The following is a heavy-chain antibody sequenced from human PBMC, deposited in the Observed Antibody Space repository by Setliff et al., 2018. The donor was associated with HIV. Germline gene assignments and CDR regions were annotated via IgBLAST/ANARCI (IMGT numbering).Heavy chain of an antibody. CDR2: IYLGDSDS. CDR1: GYTFTTYW. D-gene: IGHD6-19*01. J-gene: IGHJ4*02. Sequence: GESLKISCKSSGYTFTTYWVAWVRQVPGKGLEWMGIIYLGDSDSRYSPSFQGQVTMSVDKSINTAYLEWHSLKTSDTAIYYCARQRWLGRIDYWGQGTLVTVSS. CDR3: ARQRWLGRIDY. V-gene: IGHV5-51*01.